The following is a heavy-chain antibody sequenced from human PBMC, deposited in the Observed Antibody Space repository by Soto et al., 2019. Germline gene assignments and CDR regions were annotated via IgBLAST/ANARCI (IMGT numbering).Heavy chain of an antibody. CDR1: GGTFSSYT. V-gene: IGHV1-69*08. J-gene: IGHJ3*02. Sequence: QVQLVQSGAEVKKPGSSVKVSCKASGGTFSSYTISWVRQAPGQGLEWMGRIIPILGIANYAQKFQGRVTITADKSTSTAYMELSSLRSEDTAVYYCATDRAFSGWYQVNAFDIWGQGTMVTVSS. CDR3: ATDRAFSGWYQVNAFDI. CDR2: IIPILGIA. D-gene: IGHD6-19*01.